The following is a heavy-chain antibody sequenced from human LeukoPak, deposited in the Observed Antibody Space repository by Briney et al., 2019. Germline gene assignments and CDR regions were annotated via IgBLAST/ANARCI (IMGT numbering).Heavy chain of an antibody. J-gene: IGHJ4*02. CDR3: ARVVGAISLHVFDY. D-gene: IGHD1-26*01. CDR1: GGSISSYY. V-gene: IGHV4-59*01. Sequence: SETLSLTCTVSGGSISSYYWSWIRQPPGEGLEWIGYIYYSGSTNYNPSLKSRVTISVDTSKNQFSLKLSSVTAADTAVYYCARVVGAISLHVFDYWGQGTLVTVSP. CDR2: IYYSGST.